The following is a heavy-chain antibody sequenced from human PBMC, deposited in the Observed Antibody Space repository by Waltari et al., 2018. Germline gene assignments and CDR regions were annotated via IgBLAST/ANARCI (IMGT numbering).Heavy chain of an antibody. D-gene: IGHD3-3*01. J-gene: IGHJ3*02. V-gene: IGHV3-30*02. CDR3: AKENDFGAFDI. CDR2: IRYDGSNK. Sequence: QVQLVESGGGVVQPGGSLSLSCAASGCTFISYGLHWARQAPGKGLEWVAFIRYDGSNKYYADSVKGRFTISRDNSKNTLYLQMNSLRAEDTAVYYCAKENDFGAFDIWGQGTMVTVSS. CDR1: GCTFISYG.